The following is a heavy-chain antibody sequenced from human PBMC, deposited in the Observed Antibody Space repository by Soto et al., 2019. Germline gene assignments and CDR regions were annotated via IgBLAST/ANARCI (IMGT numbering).Heavy chain of an antibody. CDR2: ISAYNGNT. J-gene: IGHJ4*02. D-gene: IGHD3-9*01. CDR3: ARWYYDILTGYYMGYFDY. CDR1: GHTFTSYG. Sequence: ASVKVSCKASGHTFTSYGISWVRQAPGQGLEWMGWISAYNGNTNYAQKLQGRVTMTTDTSTSTAYMELGSLRSDDTAVYYCARWYYDILTGYYMGYFDYWGQGTLVTVSS. V-gene: IGHV1-18*01.